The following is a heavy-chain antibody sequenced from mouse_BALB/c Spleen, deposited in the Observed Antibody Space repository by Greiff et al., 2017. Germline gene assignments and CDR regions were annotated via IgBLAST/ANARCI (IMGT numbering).Heavy chain of an antibody. CDR3: ASDGAWFAY. CDR1: GYSFTSGY. J-gene: IGHJ3*01. D-gene: IGHD2-3*01. Sequence: EVKLQESGPSLVKPSQTLSLTCSVTGYSFTSGYLNWIRQSPGNKLEYMGYISDSGSTYYNPSLKSRISINRDTSKNQYYLQLNSVTTEDTATYYCASDGAWFAYWGQGTLVTVSA. CDR2: ISDSGST. V-gene: IGHV3-8*02.